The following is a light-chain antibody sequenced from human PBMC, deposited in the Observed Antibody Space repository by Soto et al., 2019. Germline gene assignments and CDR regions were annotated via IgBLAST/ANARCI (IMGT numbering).Light chain of an antibody. V-gene: IGKV3-15*01. CDR1: QTIDNK. J-gene: IGKJ1*01. Sequence: IVMTQSPATLSLSPGERATLSCRASQTIDNKLAWYQQRPGQATRLLIYGASIRATAIPARFSGSGSGTEFTLTNSGVQSEDFGVYYCQQYKDWRTFGQGTNVDIK. CDR2: GAS. CDR3: QQYKDWRT.